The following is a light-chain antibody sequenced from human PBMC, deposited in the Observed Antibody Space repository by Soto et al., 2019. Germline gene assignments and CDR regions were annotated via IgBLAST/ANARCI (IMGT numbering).Light chain of an antibody. CDR3: QQYNNWPLWT. J-gene: IGKJ1*01. V-gene: IGKV3-15*01. CDR1: QSVSSN. CDR2: GAS. Sequence: EIVMTQSPATLSVSPGERATLSCRASQSVSSNLAWYQQTPGQAPSLLIYGASTRATGIPARFSGSGSGTEFTLTISSLQSEDFAVYYCQQYNNWPLWTFGQGTKVEIK.